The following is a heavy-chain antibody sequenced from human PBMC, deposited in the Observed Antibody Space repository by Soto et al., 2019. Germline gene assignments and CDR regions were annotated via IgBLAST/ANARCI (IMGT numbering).Heavy chain of an antibody. V-gene: IGHV3-30*18. CDR2: ISYDGSNK. CDR3: AKDYDIVVVVAAWSDAFDI. J-gene: IGHJ3*02. D-gene: IGHD2-15*01. Sequence: GGSLRLSCAASGFTFSSYDMHWVRQAPGKGLEWVAVISYDGSNKYYADSVKGRFTISRDNSKNTLYLQMNSLRAEDTAVYYCAKDYDIVVVVAAWSDAFDIWGQGTMVTVSS. CDR1: GFTFSSYD.